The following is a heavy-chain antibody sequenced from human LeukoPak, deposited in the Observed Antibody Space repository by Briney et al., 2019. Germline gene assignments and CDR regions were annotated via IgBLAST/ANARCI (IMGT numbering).Heavy chain of an antibody. CDR2: IKEDGSEK. CDR3: ARVLSAANYDCVWGSYRY. CDR1: GFTFSSYW. D-gene: IGHD3-16*02. J-gene: IGHJ4*02. V-gene: IGHV3-7*01. Sequence: GGSLRLSCAASGFTFSSYWMSWVRQAPGKGLEWVANIKEDGSEKYYVDSVKGRFTISRDNAKNSLYLQMNSLRAEDTAVYYCARVLSAANYDCVWGSYRYWGQGTLVTVSS.